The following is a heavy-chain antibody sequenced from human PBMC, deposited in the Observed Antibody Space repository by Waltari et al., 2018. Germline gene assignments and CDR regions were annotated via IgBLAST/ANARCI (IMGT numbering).Heavy chain of an antibody. Sequence: EVQLVESGGGLVQPGGSLSLSCAASGFTFSSYWMSWVRQAPGKGLEWVANIKQDGSEKYYVDSVKGRFTISRDNAKNSLYLQMNSLRAEDTAVYYCARDKLRPWGPDAFDIWGQGTMVTVSS. CDR1: GFTFSSYW. CDR2: IKQDGSEK. CDR3: ARDKLRPWGPDAFDI. D-gene: IGHD3-3*01. V-gene: IGHV3-7*01. J-gene: IGHJ3*02.